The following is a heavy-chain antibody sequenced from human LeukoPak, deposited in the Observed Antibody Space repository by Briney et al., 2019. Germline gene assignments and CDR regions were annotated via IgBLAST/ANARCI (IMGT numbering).Heavy chain of an antibody. V-gene: IGHV3-74*01. CDR1: RFTFSGYW. J-gene: IGHJ4*02. Sequence: GGSLRLSCAASRFTFSGYWMHWVRQAPGKGLIWVAGINGAGSETTYADSVEGRFTISRDNSKNTLYLQMNSLRAEDTAVYYCAKDLGWNYGYWGQGTLVTVSP. CDR2: INGAGSET. D-gene: IGHD1-7*01. CDR3: AKDLGWNYGY.